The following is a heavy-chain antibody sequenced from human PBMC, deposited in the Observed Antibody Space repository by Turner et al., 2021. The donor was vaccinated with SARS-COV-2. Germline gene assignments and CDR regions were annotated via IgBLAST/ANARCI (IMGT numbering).Heavy chain of an antibody. J-gene: IGHJ5*02. CDR3: AREAYGSSSGYSRLDR. V-gene: IGHV4-4*07. Sequence: QVLLHESGPGLVKPSETLSLTCNVSVASISSFYWTCLRQPGGEGGEWIGRFYAGATSKSNPSLKSRVNMSIDTSKNQFSLQLKSETAAETAVDFCAREAYGSSSGYSRLDRWGQGILVTVSS. D-gene: IGHD6-13*01. CDR1: VASISSFY. CDR2: FYAGATS.